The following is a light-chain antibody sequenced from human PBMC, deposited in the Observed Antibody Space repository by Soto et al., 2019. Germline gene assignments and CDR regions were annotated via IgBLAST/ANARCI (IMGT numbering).Light chain of an antibody. CDR1: QTISSNY. Sequence: ETVLTQSPGTLSLSPGERATLSCRASQTISSNYLAWYRQTAGQAPRLLIYGASNRATGIADRFSGSGSGTEFTLIINRLEPEDFALYYCQQYGSSPWTFGQGTKVEIK. CDR2: GAS. CDR3: QQYGSSPWT. J-gene: IGKJ1*01. V-gene: IGKV3-20*01.